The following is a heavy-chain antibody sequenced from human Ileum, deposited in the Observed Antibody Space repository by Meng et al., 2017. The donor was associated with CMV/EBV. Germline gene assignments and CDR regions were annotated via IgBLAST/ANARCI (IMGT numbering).Heavy chain of an antibody. CDR1: GFTFTVYA. J-gene: IGHJ4*02. CDR3: ARKVGGGYFFDY. CDR2: IYVKGAGT. V-gene: IGHV3-23*01. D-gene: IGHD1-26*01. Sequence: SCAASGFTFTVYAMNWVRQAPGKGLEWVSGIYVKGAGTFYADSVKDRFIISRDDSENRLYLHMNNLRAEDTAVYYCARKVGGGYFFDYWGQGTLVTVSS.